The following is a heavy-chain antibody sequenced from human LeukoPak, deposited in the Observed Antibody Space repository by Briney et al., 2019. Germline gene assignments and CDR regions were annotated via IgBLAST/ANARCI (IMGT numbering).Heavy chain of an antibody. CDR2: ISSSSSTI. J-gene: IGHJ4*02. D-gene: IGHD6-19*01. CDR3: AKVSGSGWYRYYFDY. CDR1: GFTFSSYS. Sequence: PGGSLRLSCAASGFTFSSYSMNWVRQAPGKGLEWVSYISSSSSTIYYADSVKGRFTISRDNSKNTLYLQMNSLRAEDTAVYYCAKVSGSGWYRYYFDYWGQGTLVTVSS. V-gene: IGHV3-48*01.